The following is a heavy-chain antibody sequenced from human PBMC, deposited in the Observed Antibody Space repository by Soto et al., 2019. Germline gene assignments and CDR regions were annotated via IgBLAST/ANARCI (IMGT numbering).Heavy chain of an antibody. V-gene: IGHV3-64*01. CDR2: ISSNGGST. CDR1: GFTFSSYA. D-gene: IGHD1-26*01. CDR3: ARDTKSGSYALDY. J-gene: IGHJ4*02. Sequence: EVQLVESGGGLVQPGGSLRLSCAASGFTFSSYAMHWVRQAPGKGLEYVSAISSNGGSTYYAYSVKGRFTISRDNSKNTLYLQMGSLSAEDMAVYYFARDTKSGSYALDYWGQGTLVTVSS.